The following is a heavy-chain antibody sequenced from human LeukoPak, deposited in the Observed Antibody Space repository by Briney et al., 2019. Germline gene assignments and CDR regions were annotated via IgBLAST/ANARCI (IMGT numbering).Heavy chain of an antibody. CDR1: GYTFTGYY. J-gene: IGHJ4*02. D-gene: IGHD3-22*01. V-gene: IGHV1-2*02. Sequence: ASVKLTCKASGYTFTGYYMHWVRQPPGQGLERMGWINPNSGGTNYAQKFQGTGTMTRDTSISTAYRELSRLRSDDTAVYYCARDLLTTADYWGQGTLVTVSS. CDR3: ARDLLTTADY. CDR2: INPNSGGT.